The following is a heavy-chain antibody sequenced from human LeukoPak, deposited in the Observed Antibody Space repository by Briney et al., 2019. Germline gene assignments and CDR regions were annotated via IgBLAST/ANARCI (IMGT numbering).Heavy chain of an antibody. Sequence: GGSLRLSCAASGFTFSRYWMSWVRQAPGRGLEWVANTKQDGSEKYYVDSVKGRFTISRDNAKNSLYLQMNSLRAEDTAVYYCSYYYGSGSEYMDVWGKGTTVTVSS. CDR1: GFTFSRYW. J-gene: IGHJ6*03. V-gene: IGHV3-7*01. CDR3: SYYYGSGSEYMDV. D-gene: IGHD3-10*01. CDR2: TKQDGSEK.